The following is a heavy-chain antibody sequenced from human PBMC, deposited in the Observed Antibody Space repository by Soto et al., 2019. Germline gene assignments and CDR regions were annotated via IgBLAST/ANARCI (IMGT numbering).Heavy chain of an antibody. CDR2: IIPIFGTA. CDR1: GGTFSSYA. J-gene: IGHJ4*02. V-gene: IGHV1-69*13. CDR3: AREGLAYCGGDCSHLYYFDC. Sequence: GSSVQVSCKASGGTFSSYAISWVRQAPGQGLEWMGGIIPIFGTANYAQKFQGRVTITADESTSTAYMELSSLRSEDTAVYYCAREGLAYCGGDCSHLYYFDCWGQGTLVTVTS. D-gene: IGHD2-21*02.